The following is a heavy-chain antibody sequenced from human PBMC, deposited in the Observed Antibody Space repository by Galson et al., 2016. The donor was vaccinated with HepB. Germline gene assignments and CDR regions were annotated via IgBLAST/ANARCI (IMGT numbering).Heavy chain of an antibody. J-gene: IGHJ3*02. D-gene: IGHD2/OR15-2a*01. CDR2: ISSSSSYI. Sequence: LEWVSSISSSSSYINYADSVKGRFNISRDNAKNSLNLQMNSLRAEDTAVYYCARDFFRPTGALDIWGQGTMVTVSS. CDR3: ARDFFRPTGALDI. V-gene: IGHV3-21*01.